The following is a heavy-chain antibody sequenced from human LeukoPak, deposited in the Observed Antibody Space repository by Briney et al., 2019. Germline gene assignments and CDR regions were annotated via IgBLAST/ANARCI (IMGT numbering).Heavy chain of an antibody. D-gene: IGHD3-9*01. V-gene: IGHV4-59*01. Sequence: SETLSLTCTVSGGSISSYYWSWIRQPPGKGLEWIGYIYYSGSTNYNPSLKSRVTISVDTSKNQFSLKLSSVTAADTAVYYCARASVRYFDLWYFDLWDRGTLVTVSS. CDR2: IYYSGST. CDR1: GGSISSYY. J-gene: IGHJ2*01. CDR3: ARASVRYFDLWYFDL.